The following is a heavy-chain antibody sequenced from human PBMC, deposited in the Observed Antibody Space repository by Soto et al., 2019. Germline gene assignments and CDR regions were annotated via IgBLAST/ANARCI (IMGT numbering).Heavy chain of an antibody. Sequence: QVQLVESGGGVVQPGRSLRLSCAASGFTFSSYAMHWVRQAPGKGLEWVAVISYDGSNKYYADSVKGRFTISRDNSKNTLYLQMNSLRAEDTAVYYCARGSSGWYLAGMDVWGQGTTVTVSS. D-gene: IGHD6-19*01. CDR2: ISYDGSNK. CDR3: ARGSSGWYLAGMDV. V-gene: IGHV3-30-3*01. CDR1: GFTFSSYA. J-gene: IGHJ6*02.